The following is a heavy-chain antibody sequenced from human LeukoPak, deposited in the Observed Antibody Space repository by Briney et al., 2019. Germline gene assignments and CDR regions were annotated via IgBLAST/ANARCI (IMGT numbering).Heavy chain of an antibody. J-gene: IGHJ4*02. Sequence: SETLSLTCTVSGGSISSYYWSWIRQPPGKGLEWIGYIYYSGSTNYNPSLKSRVTISVDTSKNQFSLKLSSVTAADTAVYYCARILGSSIDNWGQGTLVTVSS. CDR1: GGSISSYY. CDR2: IYYSGST. CDR3: ARILGSSIDN. D-gene: IGHD2-15*01. V-gene: IGHV4-59*01.